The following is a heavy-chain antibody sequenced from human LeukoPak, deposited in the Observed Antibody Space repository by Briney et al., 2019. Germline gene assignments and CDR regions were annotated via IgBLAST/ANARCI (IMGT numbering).Heavy chain of an antibody. CDR2: IYYSGST. CDR3: ARHSGIAAANWFDP. CDR1: GGSISSYY. V-gene: IGHV4-59*08. D-gene: IGHD6-13*01. J-gene: IGHJ5*02. Sequence: PSETLSLTCTVSGGSISSYYWSWIRQPSGKGLELIGYIYYSGSTNYNPSLKSRVTISVDTSKNQFSLKLSSVTAADTAVYYCARHSGIAAANWFDPRGQGTLVTVSS.